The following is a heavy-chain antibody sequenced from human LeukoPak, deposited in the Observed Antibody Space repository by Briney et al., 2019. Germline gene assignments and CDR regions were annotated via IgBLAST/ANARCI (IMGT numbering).Heavy chain of an antibody. CDR3: ARRGGYDILTGYYEDY. CDR1: GGSISSSSYY. D-gene: IGHD3-9*01. Sequence: SETLSLTCTVSGGSISSSSYYWGWIRQPPGKGLEWIGSIYYSGSTYYNPSLKSRDTISVDTSKNQFSLKLSSVTAADTAVYYCARRGGYDILTGYYEDYWGQGTLVTVSS. J-gene: IGHJ4*02. V-gene: IGHV4-39*01. CDR2: IYYSGST.